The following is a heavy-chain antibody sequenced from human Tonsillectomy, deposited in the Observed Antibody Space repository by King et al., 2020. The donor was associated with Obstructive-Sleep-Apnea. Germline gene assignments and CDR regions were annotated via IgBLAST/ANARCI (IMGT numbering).Heavy chain of an antibody. CDR2: INPLSGGT. CDR1: GYTFNDYY. D-gene: IGHD3-10*01. CDR3: ARDLGRNYFGSGRPLPPSFGMDV. V-gene: IGHV1-2*04. Sequence: VQLVESGADVKKPGASVKVSCEASGYTFNDYYFHWVRQAPGQGLEWVGWINPLSGGTHYAQKFQGWVTMTRDTSISTAYLEVSRLRSDDTAVYYCARDLGRNYFGSGRPLPPSFGMDVWGQGTTVTVSS. J-gene: IGHJ6*02.